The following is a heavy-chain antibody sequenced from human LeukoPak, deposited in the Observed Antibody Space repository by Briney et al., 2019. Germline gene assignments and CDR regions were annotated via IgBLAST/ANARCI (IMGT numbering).Heavy chain of an antibody. CDR3: ARVLNYDILTGYYRWFDP. CDR1: GVSVSSGSYY. D-gene: IGHD3-9*01. J-gene: IGHJ5*02. Sequence: SETLSLTCTVSGVSVSSGSYYWSWIRQPPGKGLEWIGYIYYSGSTNYNPSLKSRVTISVDTSKNQFSLKLSSVTAADTAVHYCARVLNYDILTGYYRWFDPWGQGTLVTVSS. CDR2: IYYSGST. V-gene: IGHV4-61*01.